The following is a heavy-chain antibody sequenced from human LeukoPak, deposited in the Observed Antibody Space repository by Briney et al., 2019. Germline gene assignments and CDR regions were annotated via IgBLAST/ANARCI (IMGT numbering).Heavy chain of an antibody. Sequence: GGSLRLSCAASGFTFSSYSMNWVRQAPGKGLEWVSYISSSSSTIYYADSVKGRFTISRDNAKNSLYLQMNSLRAEDMAVYYCAREGGGTSCFNWGQGTLVTVSS. CDR3: AREGGGTSCFN. J-gene: IGHJ4*02. V-gene: IGHV3-48*01. CDR1: GFTFSSYS. D-gene: IGHD2-2*01. CDR2: ISSSSSTI.